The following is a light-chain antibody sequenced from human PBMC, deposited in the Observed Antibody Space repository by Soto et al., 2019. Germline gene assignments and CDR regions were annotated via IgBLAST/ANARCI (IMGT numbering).Light chain of an antibody. CDR3: SSYGGYNNVV. Sequence: QSVLTQPLSASGSPGQSVTISCTGTSXDVGGYNYVSWFQQHPGKAPKLIIHEVNQRPSGVPDRFSGSKSGNTASLTVSGLQAEDEGTYYCSSYGGYNNVVFGTGTKVIVL. CDR2: EVN. V-gene: IGLV2-8*01. CDR1: SXDVGGYNY. J-gene: IGLJ1*01.